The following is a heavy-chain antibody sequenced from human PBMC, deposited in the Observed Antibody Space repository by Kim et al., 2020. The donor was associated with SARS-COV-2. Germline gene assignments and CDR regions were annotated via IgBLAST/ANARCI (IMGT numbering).Heavy chain of an antibody. J-gene: IGHJ3*02. CDR3: ARRRSSGWGWAFDI. CDR2: INAGNGNT. Sequence: ASVKVSCKASGYTFTSYAMHWVRQAPGQRLEWMGWINAGNGNTKYSQKFQGRVTITRDTSASTAYMELSSLRSEDTAVYYCARRRSSGWGWAFDIWGQGTMVTVSS. D-gene: IGHD6-19*01. V-gene: IGHV1-3*01. CDR1: GYTFTSYA.